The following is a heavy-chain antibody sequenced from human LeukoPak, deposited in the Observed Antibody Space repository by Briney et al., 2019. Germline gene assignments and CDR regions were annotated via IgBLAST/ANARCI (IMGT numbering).Heavy chain of an antibody. CDR3: ASSGSYPLYAFDI. D-gene: IGHD1-26*01. CDR1: AYNFISYG. V-gene: IGHV1-2*02. J-gene: IGHJ3*02. Sequence: ASVKVSCKASAYNFISYGISWVRQAPGQGLEWMGWINPNSGGTNYAQKFQGRVTMTRDTSISTAYMELSRLRSDDTAVYYCASSGSYPLYAFDIWGQGTMVTVSS. CDR2: INPNSGGT.